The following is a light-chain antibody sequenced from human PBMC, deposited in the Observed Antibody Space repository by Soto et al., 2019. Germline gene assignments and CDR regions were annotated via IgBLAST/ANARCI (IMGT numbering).Light chain of an antibody. CDR2: AAS. J-gene: IGKJ5*01. V-gene: IGKV1D-12*01. CDR3: QQTLTFPIT. Sequence: DIQVTQSPSFVSASAGDRVTITCRASQDIRRWLAWHQPKPGQAPKLLISAASTLQSGVPSRFSGSGSGTHFTLTINSLQPEDFATYYCQQTLTFPITFGQGTRLEIK. CDR1: QDIRRW.